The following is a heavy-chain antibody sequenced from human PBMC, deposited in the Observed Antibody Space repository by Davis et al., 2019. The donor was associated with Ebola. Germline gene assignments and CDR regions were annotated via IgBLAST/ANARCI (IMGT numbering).Heavy chain of an antibody. J-gene: IGHJ4*02. V-gene: IGHV3-7*04. D-gene: IGHD6-13*01. CDR3: ARGAGTGGDY. Sequence: ETLSLTCAVYGGSFSGYYWSWVRQAPGKGLEWVANIKQDGSEKYYVDSVKGRSTISRDNAKNSLYLQMNSLRAEDTAVYYCARGAGTGGDYWGQGTLVTVSS. CDR1: GGSFSGYY. CDR2: IKQDGSEK.